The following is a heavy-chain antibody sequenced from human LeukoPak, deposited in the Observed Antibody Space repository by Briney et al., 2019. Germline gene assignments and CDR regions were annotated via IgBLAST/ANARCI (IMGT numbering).Heavy chain of an antibody. CDR1: GYTFTGYY. CDR2: INPNSGGT. V-gene: IGHV1-2*02. D-gene: IGHD1-14*01. CDR3: ARSEEGGYYFDY. J-gene: IGHJ4*02. Sequence: ASVKVSCKASGYTFTGYYMHWVRQAPGQGLEWMGWINPNSGGTNYAQKFQGRVTVTRDTSISTAYMELSRLRSDDTAVYYCARSEEGGYYFDYWGQGTPVTVSS.